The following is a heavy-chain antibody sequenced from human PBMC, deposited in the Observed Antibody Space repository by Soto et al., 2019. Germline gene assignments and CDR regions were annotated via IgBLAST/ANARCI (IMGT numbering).Heavy chain of an antibody. CDR2: INHSGST. Sequence: SETLSLTCAVYGGSFSGYYWSWIRQPPGKGLEWIGEINHSGSTNYNPSLKSRVTISVDTSKNQFSLKLSSVTAADTAVYYCGGRIAAAGTSSDYWGEETLVTVSS. CDR1: GGSFSGYY. D-gene: IGHD6-13*01. CDR3: GGRIAAAGTSSDY. V-gene: IGHV4-34*01. J-gene: IGHJ4*02.